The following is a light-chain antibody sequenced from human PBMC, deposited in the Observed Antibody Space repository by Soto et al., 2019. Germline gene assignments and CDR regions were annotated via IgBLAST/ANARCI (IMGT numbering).Light chain of an antibody. CDR3: PQGHNWPLT. J-gene: IGKJ2*01. CDR1: QSISSE. CDR2: GAS. V-gene: IGKV3-15*01. Sequence: EIVMTQSPATLSVSPGERATLSCRASQSISSELAWYQQRPGQPPRLLIYGASTRATGVPDRFTGSGFGSAFTLTISALQSKDFAVYYYPQGHNWPLTFGQGTRLE.